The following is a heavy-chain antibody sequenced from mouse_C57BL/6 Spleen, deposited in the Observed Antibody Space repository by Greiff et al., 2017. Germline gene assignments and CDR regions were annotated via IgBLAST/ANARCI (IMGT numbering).Heavy chain of an antibody. Sequence: QVQLQQSGAELVKPGASVKLSCKASGYTFTSYWMPWVKQRPGQGLEWIGYINPCNGYTKYNQKFKVKATLTADKSSSTAYMQLSSLTYVDSAVYYWARCHDYEGAMDYWGQGTSVTVSS. CDR1: GYTFTSYW. CDR3: ARCHDYEGAMDY. V-gene: IGHV1-7*01. CDR2: INPCNGYT. D-gene: IGHD2-4*01. J-gene: IGHJ4*01.